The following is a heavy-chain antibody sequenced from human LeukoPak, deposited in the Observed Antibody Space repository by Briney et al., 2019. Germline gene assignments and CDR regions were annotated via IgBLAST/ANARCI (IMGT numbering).Heavy chain of an antibody. CDR2: ISSSGSTI. CDR1: GFTFSSYE. J-gene: IGHJ4*02. CDR3: ARADYGDYVPYFDY. Sequence: PGGSLRLSCAASGFTFSSYEMNWVRQAPGKGLEWVSYISSSGSTIYYADSVKGRFTISRDNAKNSLYLQMNSLRAEDTAVYYCARADYGDYVPYFDYWGQGTLVTVSS. D-gene: IGHD4-17*01. V-gene: IGHV3-48*03.